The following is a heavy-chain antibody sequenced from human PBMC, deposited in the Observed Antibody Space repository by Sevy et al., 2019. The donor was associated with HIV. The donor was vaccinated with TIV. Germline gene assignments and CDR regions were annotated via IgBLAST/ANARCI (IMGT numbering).Heavy chain of an antibody. J-gene: IGHJ6*02. CDR2: IIPIFGTA. CDR1: GGTFSSYA. CDR3: AIRSGANYYYYYGMDV. V-gene: IGHV1-69*13. D-gene: IGHD6-25*01. Sequence: ASVKVSCKASGGTFSSYAISWVRQAPGQGLEWMGGIIPIFGTANYAQKFQGRVTITADESTSTAYMELSSLRSEDTALYYCAIRSGANYYYYYGMDVWGQGTTVTVSS.